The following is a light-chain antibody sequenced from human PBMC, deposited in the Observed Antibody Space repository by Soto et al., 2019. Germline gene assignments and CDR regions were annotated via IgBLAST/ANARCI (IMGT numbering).Light chain of an antibody. V-gene: IGLV2-23*01. J-gene: IGLJ2*01. Sequence: QSVLTQPASVSGSPGQSITISCTGTSSDVGSYNLVSWYQQHPGKAPKLMIYEGSKRPSGVSNRFSGSKSGNTASLTISGLQAEDEADYYCCSYAGSSPCVVFGGGTKLTVL. CDR1: SSDVGSYNL. CDR3: CSYAGSSPCVV. CDR2: EGS.